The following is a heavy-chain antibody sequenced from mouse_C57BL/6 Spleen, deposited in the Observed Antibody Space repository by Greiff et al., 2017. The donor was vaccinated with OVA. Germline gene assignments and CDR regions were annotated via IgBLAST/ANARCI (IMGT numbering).Heavy chain of an antibody. J-gene: IGHJ3*01. CDR3: ARGYYDDPWFAY. CDR2: ISYDGSN. CDR1: GYSITSGYY. Sequence: EVQLVESGPGLVKPSQSLSLTCSVTGYSITSGYYWNWIRQFPGNKLEWMGYISYDGSNNYNPSLKNRISITRDTSKNQFFLKLNSVTTEDTATYYCARGYYDDPWFAYWGQGTLVTVSA. V-gene: IGHV3-6*01. D-gene: IGHD2-13*01.